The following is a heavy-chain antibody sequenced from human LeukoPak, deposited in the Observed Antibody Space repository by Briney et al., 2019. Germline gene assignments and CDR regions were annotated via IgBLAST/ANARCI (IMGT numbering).Heavy chain of an antibody. CDR3: VKSNIVVVPATKLDY. V-gene: IGHV3-64D*06. Sequence: GGSLRLSCSASGFTFSSYATHWVRQAPGKGLEYVSAISSNGGSTYYADSVRGRFTISRDNSKNTLYLQMSSLRAEDTAVYYCVKSNIVVVPATKLDYWGQGTLVTVSS. CDR2: ISSNGGST. D-gene: IGHD2-2*01. CDR1: GFTFSSYA. J-gene: IGHJ4*02.